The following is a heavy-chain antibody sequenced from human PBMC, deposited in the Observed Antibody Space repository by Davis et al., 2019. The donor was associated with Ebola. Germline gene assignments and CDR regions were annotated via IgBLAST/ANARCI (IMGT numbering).Heavy chain of an antibody. Sequence: PGGSLRLSCAASGFTVSSNYMSWVRQAPGKGLEWVSAISGSGGSTYYADSVKGRFTISRDNSKNTLYLQMNSLRAEDTAVYYCAKDRGREQQLVYYFDYWGQGTLVTVSS. V-gene: IGHV3-23*01. CDR1: GFTVSSNY. CDR3: AKDRGREQQLVYYFDY. J-gene: IGHJ4*02. D-gene: IGHD6-13*01. CDR2: ISGSGGST.